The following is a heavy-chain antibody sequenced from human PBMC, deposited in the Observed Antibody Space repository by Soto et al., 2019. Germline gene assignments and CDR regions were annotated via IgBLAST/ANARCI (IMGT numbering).Heavy chain of an antibody. Sequence: GESLKISCAASGFTFSTYAMSWVRQAPGKGLEWVSAISDSGGSTYYADSVRGRFTISRDTSKNTLYLQMNSLRAEDTAVYYCAKDVDDNGDLRPFDYWGQGTLVTVSS. CDR3: AKDVDDNGDLRPFDY. CDR2: ISDSGGST. D-gene: IGHD4-17*01. CDR1: GFTFSTYA. J-gene: IGHJ4*02. V-gene: IGHV3-23*01.